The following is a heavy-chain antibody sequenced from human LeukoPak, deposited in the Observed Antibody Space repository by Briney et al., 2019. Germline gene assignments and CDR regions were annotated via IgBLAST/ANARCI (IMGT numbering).Heavy chain of an antibody. D-gene: IGHD3-16*02. CDR2: INPSGGST. CDR3: AKPGGETFGGVIVHDYFDY. J-gene: IGHJ4*02. V-gene: IGHV1-46*01. Sequence: ASVKVTCKASGYTFTSYYMHWVRQAPGQGLEWMGIINPSGGSTSYAQKFQGRVTMTRDMSTSTVYMELSSLRSEDTAVYYCAKPGGETFGGVIVHDYFDYWGQGTLVTVSS. CDR1: GYTFTSYY.